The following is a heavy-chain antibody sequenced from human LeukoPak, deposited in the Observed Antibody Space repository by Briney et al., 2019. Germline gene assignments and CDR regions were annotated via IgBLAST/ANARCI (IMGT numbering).Heavy chain of an antibody. CDR3: AREGGFVLTVHGTSSLGELNSDFDY. D-gene: IGHD2-8*01. CDR2: IKQDGSEK. V-gene: IGHV3-7*01. CDR1: GFTFSSYG. Sequence: PGGTLRLSCAASGFTFSSYGMTWVRQAPGKGLEWVANIKQDGSEKYYVDSVKGRFTISRDNAKNSLYLQMNSLRAEDTAVYYCAREGGFVLTVHGTSSLGELNSDFDYWGQGTLVTVSS. J-gene: IGHJ4*02.